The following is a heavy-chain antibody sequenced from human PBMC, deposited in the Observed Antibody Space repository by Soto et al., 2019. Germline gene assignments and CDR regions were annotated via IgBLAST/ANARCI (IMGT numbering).Heavy chain of an antibody. J-gene: IGHJ3*01. Sequence: QVQLQESGPGLVKPSGTLSLTCTVSHFSVTDNKYWSWVRQSPGKPLEWIGEIYHSGTTYYNPSLRSWGKKSMDKFKNQILLILTSGAGADQAGYFCARDSKNFTDWGCSNMRDGFEVLGQGTLVTVSS. CDR2: IYHSGTT. D-gene: IGHD2-15*01. CDR3: ARDSKNFTDWGCSNMRDGFEV. CDR1: HFSVTDNKY. V-gene: IGHV4-4*02.